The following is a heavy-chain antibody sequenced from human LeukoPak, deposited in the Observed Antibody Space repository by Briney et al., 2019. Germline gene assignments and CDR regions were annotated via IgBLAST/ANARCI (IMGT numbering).Heavy chain of an antibody. J-gene: IGHJ4*02. Sequence: GGSLRLSCAASGFTLSSNYMSWVRQAPGKGLGWVSVIYSGGSTYYADSVKGRFTISRDNSKNTLYLQMNSLRAEDTAVYYCARAWITGTTPFDYWGQGTLVTVSS. CDR1: GFTLSSNY. CDR3: ARAWITGTTPFDY. D-gene: IGHD1-7*01. CDR2: IYSGGST. V-gene: IGHV3-66*01.